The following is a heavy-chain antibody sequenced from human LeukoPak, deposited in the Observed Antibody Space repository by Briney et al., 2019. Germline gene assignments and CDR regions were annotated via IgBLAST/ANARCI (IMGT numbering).Heavy chain of an antibody. J-gene: IGHJ4*02. CDR1: GGSISSHC. CDR3: ARSSSYRYYFDY. CDR2: IYYSGST. Sequence: SETLSLTCTVSGGSISSHCWSWIRQPPGKGLEWIGYIYYSGSTNYNPSLKSRVTISVDTSKNQFSLKLSSVTAADTAVYYCARSSSYRYYFDYWGQGTLVPVPS. D-gene: IGHD3-16*02. V-gene: IGHV4-59*11.